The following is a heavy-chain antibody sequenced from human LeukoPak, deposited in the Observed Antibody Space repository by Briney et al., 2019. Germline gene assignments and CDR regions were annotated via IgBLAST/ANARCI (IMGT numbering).Heavy chain of an antibody. D-gene: IGHD3-22*01. J-gene: IGHJ4*02. CDR3: ATVLYYYDSSGYYLDY. Sequence: PGGSLRLSCAASGFTFSSYSMNWVRQAPGKGLEWVSSISSSSSYIYYADSVKGRFTISRDNAKNSLYLQMNSLRAEDTAVYYCATVLYYYDSSGYYLDYWGQGTLVTVSS. CDR2: ISSSSSYI. V-gene: IGHV3-21*01. CDR1: GFTFSSYS.